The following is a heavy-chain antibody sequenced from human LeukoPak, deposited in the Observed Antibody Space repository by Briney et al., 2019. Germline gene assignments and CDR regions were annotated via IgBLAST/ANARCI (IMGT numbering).Heavy chain of an antibody. D-gene: IGHD6-13*01. CDR3: ARVRAAAGFYYGMDV. Sequence: PGGSLRLSCAASGFAFRGYAMHWVRQAPGKGLEWVAVIWYDGSEKYYEDSVKGRFTISRDNAKNSLYLQMNSLRVEHTALYYCARVRAAAGFYYGMDVWGQGTTVTVSS. CDR2: IWYDGSEK. V-gene: IGHV3-33*01. CDR1: GFAFRGYA. J-gene: IGHJ6*02.